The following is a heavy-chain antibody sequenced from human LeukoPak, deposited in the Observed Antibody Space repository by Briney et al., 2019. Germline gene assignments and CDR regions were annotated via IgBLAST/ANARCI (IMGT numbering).Heavy chain of an antibody. CDR3: ARSFWNYGAFDI. Sequence: PSETLSLTCAVSGYSISTGYHWGWVRQPPGKGLEWIGSIYHSGSTFYNSSLKSQVTISVDTSKNQYSLKLSSVTAADTAVYYCARSFWNYGAFDIWGQGTMVTVSS. D-gene: IGHD1-7*01. CDR2: IYHSGST. CDR1: GYSISTGYH. V-gene: IGHV4-38-2*01. J-gene: IGHJ3*02.